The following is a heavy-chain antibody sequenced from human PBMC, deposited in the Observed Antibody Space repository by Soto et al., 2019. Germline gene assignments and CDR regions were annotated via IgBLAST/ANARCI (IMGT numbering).Heavy chain of an antibody. CDR1: GFTFSSYE. D-gene: IGHD3-10*01. Sequence: GGSLRLSCAASGFTFSSYEMNWVRQAPGKGLEWVSYISSSGSTIYYADSVKGRFTISRDNAKNSLYLQMNSLRAEDTAVYYCAKTGWLDGSGTSFYHFDFWGQGALVTVSS. CDR2: ISSSGSTI. CDR3: AKTGWLDGSGTSFYHFDF. V-gene: IGHV3-48*03. J-gene: IGHJ4*02.